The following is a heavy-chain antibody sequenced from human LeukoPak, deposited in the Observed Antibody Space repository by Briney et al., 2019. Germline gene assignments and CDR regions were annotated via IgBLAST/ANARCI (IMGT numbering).Heavy chain of an antibody. J-gene: IGHJ4*02. D-gene: IGHD5-24*01. Sequence: SETLSLTCAVYGGSFSGYYWSWIRQPPGKGLEWIGEINHSGSTNYNPSLKSRVTISVDTSKNQFSLKLSSATAADTAVYYCARCKQRWLQFIDYWGQGTLVTVSS. CDR2: INHSGST. CDR1: GGSFSGYY. V-gene: IGHV4-34*01. CDR3: ARCKQRWLQFIDY.